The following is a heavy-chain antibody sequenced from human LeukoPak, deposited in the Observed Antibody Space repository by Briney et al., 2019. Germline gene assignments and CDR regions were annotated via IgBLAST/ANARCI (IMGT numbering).Heavy chain of an antibody. CDR1: GFTVSSNY. CDR3: ARQVRYYDSSGYSLGAFDI. J-gene: IGHJ3*02. Sequence: GESLRLSCAASGFTVSSNYMSWVRQAPGKGLEWVSVIYSGGSTYYADSVKGRFTISRDNSKNTLYLQMNSLRAEGTAVYYCARQVRYYDSSGYSLGAFDIWGQGTMVTVSS. V-gene: IGHV3-66*04. CDR2: IYSGGST. D-gene: IGHD3-22*01.